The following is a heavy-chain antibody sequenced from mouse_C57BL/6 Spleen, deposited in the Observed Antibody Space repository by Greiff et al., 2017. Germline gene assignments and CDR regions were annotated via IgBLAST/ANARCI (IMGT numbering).Heavy chain of an antibody. CDR2: ISYDGSN. CDR3: ARDDGYHAMDY. J-gene: IGHJ4*01. V-gene: IGHV3-6*01. CDR1: GYSITSGYY. Sequence: EVKVEESGPGLVKPSQSLSLTCSVTGYSITSGYYWNWIRQFPGNKLEWMGYISYDGSNNYNPSLKNRISITRDTSKNQLFLKLNSVTTEDTATYYCARDDGYHAMDYWGQGTSVTVSS.